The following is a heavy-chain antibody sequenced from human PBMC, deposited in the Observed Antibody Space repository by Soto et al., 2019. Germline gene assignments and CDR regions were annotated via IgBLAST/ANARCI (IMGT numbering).Heavy chain of an antibody. J-gene: IGHJ3*02. CDR3: ATRHHQYYDILTGPDAFDI. Sequence: ASVKVSCKVSGYTLTELSMHWVRQAPXKGLDWMGGFDPEDGETIYAQKFQGRVTMTEDTSTDTAYMELSSLRSEDTAVYYCATRHHQYYDILTGPDAFDIWGQGTMVTVSS. CDR1: GYTLTELS. CDR2: FDPEDGET. V-gene: IGHV1-24*01. D-gene: IGHD3-9*01.